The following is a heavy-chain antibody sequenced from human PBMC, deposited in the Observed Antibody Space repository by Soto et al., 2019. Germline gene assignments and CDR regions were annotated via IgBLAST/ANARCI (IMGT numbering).Heavy chain of an antibody. J-gene: IGHJ1*01. V-gene: IGHV3-23*01. Sequence: GGSLRLSCAASGFSFNSYCLSWVRHAPGKGLEWVAGISGSGEHTHYADSVKGRYTISRDNSENTLSLQMNSLRAEDSAIYYCAKHRGMTPVTFDAFQSWGQGTRVTVYS. CDR2: ISGSGEHT. CDR3: AKHRGMTPVTFDAFQS. D-gene: IGHD4-17*01. CDR1: GFSFNSYC.